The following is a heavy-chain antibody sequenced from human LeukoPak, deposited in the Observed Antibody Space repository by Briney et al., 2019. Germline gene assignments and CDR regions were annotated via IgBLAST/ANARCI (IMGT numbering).Heavy chain of an antibody. Sequence: SETLSLTCTVSGGSISSYYWSWIRQPPGKGLEWIGYIYYSGSTNYNPSLKSRVTISVDTSKNQFSLKLSSVTAADTAVYYCARQNTYYYDSSGYRLDAFDIWGQGTMVTVSS. CDR1: GGSISSYY. CDR2: IYYSGST. D-gene: IGHD3-22*01. V-gene: IGHV4-59*08. J-gene: IGHJ3*02. CDR3: ARQNTYYYDSSGYRLDAFDI.